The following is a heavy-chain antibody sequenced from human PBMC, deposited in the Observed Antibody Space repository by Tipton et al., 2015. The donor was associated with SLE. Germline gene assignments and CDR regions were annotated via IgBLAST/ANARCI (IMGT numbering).Heavy chain of an antibody. Sequence: TLSLTCTVSGGSISSYYWSWIRQPAGKGLEWIGRIYTSGSTNYNPTLKSRVTMSVDTSKNQFSLKLSAVTAADTAVYYCARDRDGGGGNRYFDYWGQGTLVTVSS. CDR1: GGSISSYY. CDR2: IYTSGST. D-gene: IGHD2-15*01. V-gene: IGHV4-4*07. CDR3: ARDRDGGGGNRYFDY. J-gene: IGHJ4*02.